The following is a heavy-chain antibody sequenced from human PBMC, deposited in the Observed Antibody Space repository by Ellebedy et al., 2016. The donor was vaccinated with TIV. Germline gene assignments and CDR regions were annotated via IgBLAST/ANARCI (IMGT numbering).Heavy chain of an antibody. V-gene: IGHV3-13*01. J-gene: IGHJ6*02. CDR2: IGTAGDT. CDR3: ARGEQQLVSGYYYYCGMDV. D-gene: IGHD6-13*01. CDR1: GFTFSSYD. Sequence: PGGSLRLSCAASGFTFSSYDMHWVRQPTGKGLEWVSAIGTAGDTYYPGSVKGRFTISSDNAKNSLYLQMNSLRDGDTAVYYYARGEQQLVSGYYYYCGMDVWGQGTTVTVS.